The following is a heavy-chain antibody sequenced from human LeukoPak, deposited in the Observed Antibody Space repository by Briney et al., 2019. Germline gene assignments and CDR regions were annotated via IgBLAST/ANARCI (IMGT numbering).Heavy chain of an antibody. V-gene: IGHV4-59*08. J-gene: IGHJ4*02. CDR3: ARFDSGGYYYLDY. CDR2: IYYSGST. Sequence: SETLSLTCTVSGGSISSYYWSWIRQSPGKGLEWIGYIYYSGSTNYNPSLKSRVTISVDTSKNQFSLKLSSVTAADTAVYYCARFDSGGYYYLDYWGQGTLVTVSS. CDR1: GGSISSYY. D-gene: IGHD3-22*01.